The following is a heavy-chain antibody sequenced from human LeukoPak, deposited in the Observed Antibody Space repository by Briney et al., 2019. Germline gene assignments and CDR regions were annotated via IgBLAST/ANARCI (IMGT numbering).Heavy chain of an antibody. V-gene: IGHV3-7*01. D-gene: IGHD2-2*01. J-gene: IGHJ5*02. Sequence: GGSLRLSCAASGFTFSAHWMSWVRQAPGKGLEWVANIKQDESEKSYVDSVKGRFTISRDSAKKSLYLQMNSLRAEDTAVYYCAKGSEYQPGMFDPWGQGTLVTVSS. CDR1: GFTFSAHW. CDR2: IKQDESEK. CDR3: AKGSEYQPGMFDP.